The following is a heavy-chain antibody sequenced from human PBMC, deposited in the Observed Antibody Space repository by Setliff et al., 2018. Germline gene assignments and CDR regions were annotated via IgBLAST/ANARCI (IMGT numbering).Heavy chain of an antibody. V-gene: IGHV1-18*01. J-gene: IGHJ3*02. CDR1: GYTFTSYG. D-gene: IGHD3-10*01. CDR2: ISTSNGNT. CDR3: ARRSGDRGIDDFDI. Sequence: ASVKVSCKASGYTFTSYGINWVRQAPGQGLEWMGWISTSNGNTNYAQKLQGRVTMTTDTSTSTAYMELRSLRSDDTAVYSCARRSGDRGIDDFDIWGQGTMVTVSS.